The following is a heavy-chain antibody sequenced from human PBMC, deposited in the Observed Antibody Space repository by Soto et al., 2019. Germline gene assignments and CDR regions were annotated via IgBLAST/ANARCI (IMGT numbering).Heavy chain of an antibody. CDR1: GFTLSDYY. J-gene: IGHJ6*02. CDR3: ARDGLDYYGLDV. Sequence: QVQLVESGGGLVKPGESLRLSCAASGFTLSDYYMTWVRQTPGKGLEWSSYISSTGGTVNYADSVKGRFTISRDNIKNSLFLHMTSLRDEDTAVYYCARDGLDYYGLDVWGQGTTVTVSS. CDR2: ISSTGGTV. V-gene: IGHV3-11*01.